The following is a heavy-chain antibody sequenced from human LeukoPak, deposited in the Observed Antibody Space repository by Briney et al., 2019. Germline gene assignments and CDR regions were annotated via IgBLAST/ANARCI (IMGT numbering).Heavy chain of an antibody. D-gene: IGHD1-26*01. CDR1: GGSISSYY. Sequence: SETLSLTCIVSGGSISSYYWSWIRQPPGKGLEWIGYIYYSGSTNYNPSLKSRVTISVDTSKNQFSLKLSSVTAADTAVYYCARLDGSYWLGYFDYWGQGTLVTVSS. V-gene: IGHV4-59*08. CDR2: IYYSGST. CDR3: ARLDGSYWLGYFDY. J-gene: IGHJ4*02.